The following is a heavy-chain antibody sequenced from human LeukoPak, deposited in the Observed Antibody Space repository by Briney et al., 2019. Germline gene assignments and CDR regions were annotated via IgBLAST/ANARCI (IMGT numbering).Heavy chain of an antibody. J-gene: IGHJ5*02. CDR1: GYTFTGYY. V-gene: IGHV1-2*02. Sequence: ASVKVSCKASGYTFTGYYMHWVRQAPGQGLEWMGWINPNSGGTNYAQKFQGRVTLTRDTSISTAYMDLSRLRSDDTAVYYCAREGDVVADVNWFDPWGQGTLVTVSS. D-gene: IGHD2-2*01. CDR2: INPNSGGT. CDR3: AREGDVVADVNWFDP.